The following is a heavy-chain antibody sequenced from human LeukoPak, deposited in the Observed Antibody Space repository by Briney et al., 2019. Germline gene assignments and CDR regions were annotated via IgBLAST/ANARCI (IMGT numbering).Heavy chain of an antibody. J-gene: IGHJ3*02. V-gene: IGHV1-69*13. CDR3: ARDVRNWNGLDAFDI. D-gene: IGHD1-1*01. CDR1: GGTFSSYA. Sequence: ASVKVSCKASGGTFSSYAISWVRQAPGQGLEWMGGIIPIFGTANYAQKFQGRVTITADESTSTAYMELSSLRSEDTAVYYCARDVRNWNGLDAFDIWGQGTMVTVSS. CDR2: IIPIFGTA.